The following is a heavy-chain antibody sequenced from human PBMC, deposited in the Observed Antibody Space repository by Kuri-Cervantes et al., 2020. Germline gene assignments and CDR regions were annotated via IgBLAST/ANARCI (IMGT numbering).Heavy chain of an antibody. CDR1: GFTFSSYG. J-gene: IGHJ3*02. Sequence: LSLTSAASGFTFSSYGMHWVRQAPGKGLEWVSAISGSGGRTYYADSVKGRFTISRDNSKNTLYLQMNSLRAEDTAVYYCAKDLSYGVVVYGDDAFDIWGQGTMVTVSS. CDR3: AKDLSYGVVVYGDDAFDI. D-gene: IGHD2-2*01. CDR2: ISGSGGRT. V-gene: IGHV3-23*01.